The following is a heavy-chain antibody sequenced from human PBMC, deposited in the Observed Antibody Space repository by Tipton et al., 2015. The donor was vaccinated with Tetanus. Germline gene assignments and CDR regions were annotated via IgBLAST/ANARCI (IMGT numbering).Heavy chain of an antibody. V-gene: IGHV3-23*01. CDR3: ARDQGGGRVVRLNWFDP. CDR2: ISGSGGTT. D-gene: IGHD6-6*01. Sequence: SLRLSCAASGFTFSSYAMSWVRQAPGKGLEWVSGISGSGGTTNYADSVKGRFTISRDNSKNTLYLQMNSLRADDTAVYYCARDQGGGRVVRLNWFDPWGRGTLVTVSS. J-gene: IGHJ5*02. CDR1: GFTFSSYA.